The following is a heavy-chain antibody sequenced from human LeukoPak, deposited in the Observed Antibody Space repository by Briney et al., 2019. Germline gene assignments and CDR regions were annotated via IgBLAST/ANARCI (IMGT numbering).Heavy chain of an antibody. CDR1: GFTFSNYA. Sequence: PGGSLRLSCAASGFTFSNYAMNWVRQAPGKGLEWVSGIRVTDNTYYADSVKGRFTISRDNSKNTLYLQMNSLRAEDTAVYYCAKDLLGLAHFGSFDYWGQGTLVTVSS. CDR2: IRVTDNT. CDR3: AKDLLGLAHFGSFDY. V-gene: IGHV3-23*01. J-gene: IGHJ4*02. D-gene: IGHD3-16*01.